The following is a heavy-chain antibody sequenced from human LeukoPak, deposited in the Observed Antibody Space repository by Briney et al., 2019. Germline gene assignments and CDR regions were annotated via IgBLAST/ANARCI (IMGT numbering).Heavy chain of an antibody. J-gene: IGHJ4*02. D-gene: IGHD3-10*01. Sequence: GGSLRLSCLASGFTFSRYAMHWVRQAPGKGLEYVSAISSNGGSTYYAGSVKGRFTISRDNSKNTLYLQMSSLRAEDTAVYYCVKDGSGRYATYYFDYWGQGTLVTVSS. CDR3: VKDGSGRYATYYFDY. CDR2: ISSNGGST. CDR1: GFTFSRYA. V-gene: IGHV3-64D*06.